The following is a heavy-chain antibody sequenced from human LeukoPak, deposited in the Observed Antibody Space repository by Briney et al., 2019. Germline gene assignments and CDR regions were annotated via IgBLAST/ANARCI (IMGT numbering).Heavy chain of an antibody. CDR1: GFTFSNYA. J-gene: IGHJ5*02. Sequence: PGGSLRLSCVASGFTFSNYAMSWVRQAPGKGLEWVSAISGSGGSTYYADSVKGRFTISRDNSKNTLFLQMNSLRVEDTAMYYCARLGKTSTRWGGSQNDENWFDPWGQGALVTVSS. CDR2: ISGSGGST. CDR3: ARLGKTSTRWGGSQNDENWFDP. V-gene: IGHV3-23*01. D-gene: IGHD3-16*01.